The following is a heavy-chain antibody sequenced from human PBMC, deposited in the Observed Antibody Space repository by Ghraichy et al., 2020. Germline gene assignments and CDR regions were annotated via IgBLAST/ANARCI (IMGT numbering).Heavy chain of an antibody. CDR3: ARGNSSSYDYYYYGMDV. D-gene: IGHD6-6*01. CDR1: GGTFSSYA. J-gene: IGHJ6*02. CDR2: IIPIFGTA. Sequence: SVKVSCKASGGTFSSYAISWVRQAPGQGLEWMGGIIPIFGTANYAQKFQGRVTITADESTSTAYMELSSLRSEDTAVYYCARGNSSSYDYYYYGMDVWGQGTTVTVSS. V-gene: IGHV1-69*13.